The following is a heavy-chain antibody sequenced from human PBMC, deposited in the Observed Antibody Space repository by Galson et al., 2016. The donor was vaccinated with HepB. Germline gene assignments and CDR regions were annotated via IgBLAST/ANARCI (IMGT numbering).Heavy chain of an antibody. D-gene: IGHD2-15*01. Sequence: SLRLSCAASGFSFSSYWMSWVRQAPGKGLEWVANIEQDGTDRYYVGSVKGRFTISRDNAKNSLYLRMNSLRAEDTAVYYCVRDRCSGGTCKAFDYWGQGTLVTVSS. CDR2: IEQDGTDR. CDR1: GFSFSSYW. CDR3: VRDRCSGGTCKAFDY. J-gene: IGHJ4*02. V-gene: IGHV3-7*03.